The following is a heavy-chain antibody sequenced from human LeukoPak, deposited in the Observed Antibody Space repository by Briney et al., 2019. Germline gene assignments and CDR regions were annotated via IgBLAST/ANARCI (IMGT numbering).Heavy chain of an antibody. Sequence: ASVTVSCKASGYTFTSYYMHWVRQAPGQGLEWMGIINPSGGSTSYAQKFQGRVTMTRDMSTSRDYMELSSLRSEDTAVYYCARDNSVEDTAWWFDPWGQGTLVTVSS. CDR2: INPSGGST. CDR3: ARDNSVEDTAWWFDP. D-gene: IGHD4-23*01. J-gene: IGHJ5*02. CDR1: GYTFTSYY. V-gene: IGHV1-46*01.